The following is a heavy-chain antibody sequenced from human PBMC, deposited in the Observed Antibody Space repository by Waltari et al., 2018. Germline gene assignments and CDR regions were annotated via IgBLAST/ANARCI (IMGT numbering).Heavy chain of an antibody. CDR1: GGSISSSSYY. V-gene: IGHV4-39*07. Sequence: QLQLQESGPGLVKPSETLSLTCTVSGGSISSSSYYWGWIRQPPGKGLEWIGSIYYSGSTYYNPSLKRRVTISVDTSKNQFSLKLSSVTAADTAVYYCAKIHTVAGYFDYWGQGTLVTVSS. CDR3: AKIHTVAGYFDY. CDR2: IYYSGST. J-gene: IGHJ4*02. D-gene: IGHD6-19*01.